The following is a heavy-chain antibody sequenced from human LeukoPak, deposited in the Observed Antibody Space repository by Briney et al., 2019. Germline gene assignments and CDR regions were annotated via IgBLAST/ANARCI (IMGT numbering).Heavy chain of an antibody. J-gene: IGHJ5*02. V-gene: IGHV3-20*04. CDR2: INWNGAWT. D-gene: IGHD3-22*01. CDR1: GFKFDDYG. Sequence: GGSLRLSCAASGFKFDDYGMSWVRQAPGKGLEWVCDINWNGAWTGYADSVKGRFTISRDNAKNSLYLQMNSLRAEDTALYYCAGYYYDSSRGFDPWGQGTLVTVSS. CDR3: AGYYYDSSRGFDP.